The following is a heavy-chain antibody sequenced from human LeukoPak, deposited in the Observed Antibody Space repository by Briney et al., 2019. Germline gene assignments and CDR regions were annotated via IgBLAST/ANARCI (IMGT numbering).Heavy chain of an antibody. CDR2: VGISSGNT. Sequence: GGSLRLSCAASGFTFSDYSMNWVRQAPGKGLEWISYVGISSGNTKYADSVKGRFTISGDKAKNSLYLQMNSLRVEDTAVYYCARDTKYPFDNWGQGTLVTVSS. J-gene: IGHJ4*02. D-gene: IGHD2-2*01. CDR1: GFTFSDYS. CDR3: ARDTKYPFDN. V-gene: IGHV3-48*01.